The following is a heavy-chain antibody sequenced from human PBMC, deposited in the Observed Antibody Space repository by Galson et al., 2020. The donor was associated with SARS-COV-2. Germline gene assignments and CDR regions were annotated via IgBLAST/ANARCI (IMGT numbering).Heavy chain of an antibody. D-gene: IGHD3-22*01. CDR1: GYSVSTTNY. J-gene: IGHJ4*02. CDR3: ARETGYWDSSGYFEGNYYFDY. V-gene: IGHV4-38-2*02. Sequence: SETLSLTCTVSGYSVSTTNYWGWVRQPPGRGLEWIGSIYPSGTTYYNPSLKSRVSISVDTSKNQFSLMLSSVTAADTAVYYCARETGYWDSSGYFEGNYYFDYWGQGTLVTVSS. CDR2: IYPSGTT.